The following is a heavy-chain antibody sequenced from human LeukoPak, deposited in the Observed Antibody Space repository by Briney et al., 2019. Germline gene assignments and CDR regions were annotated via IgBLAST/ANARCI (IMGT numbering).Heavy chain of an antibody. CDR2: IKSKTDGGTT. D-gene: IGHD3-9*01. CDR1: GFTFSNAW. Sequence: GGSLRLSCAASGFTFSNAWMSWVRQAPGKGLEWVGRIKSKTDGGTTDYAAPVKGRFTISRDDSKNTLYLQMNSLKTEDTAVYYCTTDVLRYFDWLNDYWGQGTLVTVSS. V-gene: IGHV3-15*01. J-gene: IGHJ4*02. CDR3: TTDVLRYFDWLNDY.